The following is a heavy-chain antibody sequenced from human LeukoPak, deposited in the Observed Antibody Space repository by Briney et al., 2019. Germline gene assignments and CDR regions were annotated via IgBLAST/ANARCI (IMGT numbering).Heavy chain of an antibody. CDR1: GGSISSYY. V-gene: IGHV4-59*12. Sequence: SETLSLTCTVSGGSISSYYWSWIRQPPGKGLEWIGYIYYSGSTTYNPSLKSRVTMAVDTSKTQFSLKLSSVTAADTAVYYCARDSGTTGEVKFDPWGQGTLVTVSA. D-gene: IGHD3-10*01. J-gene: IGHJ5*02. CDR2: IYYSGST. CDR3: ARDSGTTGEVKFDP.